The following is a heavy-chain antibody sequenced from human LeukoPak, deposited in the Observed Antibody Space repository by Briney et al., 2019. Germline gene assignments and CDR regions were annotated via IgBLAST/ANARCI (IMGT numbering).Heavy chain of an antibody. CDR3: ARGLRGYYYDSSGYYRKAPNDAFDI. J-gene: IGHJ3*02. CDR1: GGSISSYY. D-gene: IGHD3-22*01. CDR2: IYYSGST. V-gene: IGHV4-59*01. Sequence: SETLSLTCTVSGGSISSYYWSWIRQPPGKGLEWIGYIYYSGSTNYNPSLKSRVTISVDTSKNQFSLKLSSVTAADTAVYYCARGLRGYYYDSSGYYRKAPNDAFDIWGQGTMVTVSS.